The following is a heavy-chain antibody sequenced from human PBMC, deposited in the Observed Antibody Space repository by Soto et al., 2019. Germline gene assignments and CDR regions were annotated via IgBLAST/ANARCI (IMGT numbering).Heavy chain of an antibody. Sequence: SETLSLTCTVSGGSISSSSYYWGWIRQPPGKGLEWIGSIYYSGSTYYNPSLKSRVTISVDTSKNQFSLKLSSVTAADTAVYYCARQRGRYQLPREIDYWGQGTLVTVSS. CDR1: GGSISSSSYY. D-gene: IGHD2-2*01. CDR3: ARQRGRYQLPREIDY. CDR2: IYYSGST. J-gene: IGHJ4*02. V-gene: IGHV4-39*01.